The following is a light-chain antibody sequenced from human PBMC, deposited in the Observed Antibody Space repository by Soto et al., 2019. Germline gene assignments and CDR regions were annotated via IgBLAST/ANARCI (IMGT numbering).Light chain of an antibody. CDR2: NNN. CDR1: SSNIGSHV. Sequence: QSVLTQPPSASGTPGQRVTISCSGSSSNIGSHVVYWYQQLAGTAPKLLMYNNNQRPSGVPDRFSGSKSGTSASLAISGLQSEDEADYYCPVWDDSLDGGVFGGGTQLTVL. CDR3: PVWDDSLDGGV. J-gene: IGLJ3*02. V-gene: IGLV1-44*01.